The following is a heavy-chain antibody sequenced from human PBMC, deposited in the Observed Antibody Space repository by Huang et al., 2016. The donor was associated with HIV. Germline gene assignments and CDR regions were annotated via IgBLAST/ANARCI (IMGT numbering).Heavy chain of an antibody. J-gene: IGHJ5*02. CDR3: ARRGYSYDGMGLPAFDP. CDR1: GGSFSNFC. Sequence: QVQLQLWGAGLLKPSETLSLTCAVYGGSFSNFCWGWIRQPPGKGREWIGEIKDTGNTDSDPSLRGRVTMSVNTSKKQFSLQVKSVTVADTAIYYCARRGYSYDGMGLPAFDPWGRGTVVTVSS. D-gene: IGHD2-21*01. CDR2: IKDTGNT. V-gene: IGHV4-34*02.